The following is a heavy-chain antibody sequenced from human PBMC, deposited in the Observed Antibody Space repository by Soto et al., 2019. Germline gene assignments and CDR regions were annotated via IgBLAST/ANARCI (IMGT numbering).Heavy chain of an antibody. J-gene: IGHJ4*02. V-gene: IGHV3-30-3*01. CDR1: GLTFSRYT. CDR3: ARLRSERPFDY. CDR2: ISYDGNNK. Sequence: PGVSLRLSCAASGLTFSRYTMHWVRQAPGKGLEWVAVISYDGNNKYYADSVKGRFTISRDNSKNTLSLQMNSLRPEDTAVYYCARLRSERPFDYWGPGTLVTVSS.